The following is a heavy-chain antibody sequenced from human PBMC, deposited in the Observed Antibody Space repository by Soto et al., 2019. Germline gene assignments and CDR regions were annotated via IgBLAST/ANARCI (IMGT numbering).Heavy chain of an antibody. J-gene: IGHJ5*02. Sequence: GGSLRLSCAVSGFTFSNSAMAWVRQAPGKGLEYVSSITGNGVSTYYAQSVKGRFTISRDNSKNTLYVQMNSLTAEDTAIYYCAKFVFSNPCIPTGIDPWGQGILVTGS. CDR1: GFTFSNSA. CDR3: AKFVFSNPCIPTGIDP. V-gene: IGHV3-23*01. CDR2: ITGNGVST. D-gene: IGHD2-2*02.